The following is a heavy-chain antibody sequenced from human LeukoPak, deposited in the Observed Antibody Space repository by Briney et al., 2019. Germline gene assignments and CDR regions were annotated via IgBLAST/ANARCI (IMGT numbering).Heavy chain of an antibody. CDR1: GGSISSSTYY. J-gene: IGHJ4*02. Sequence: SETLSLTCTVSGGSISSSTYYWGWIRQPPGKGLEWIGSIYYSGSTYYNPSLKSRVTISVDTSKNQFSLKLSSVTAADTAVYYCARKDYFDYWGQGTLVTVSS. CDR2: IYYSGST. V-gene: IGHV4-39*07. CDR3: ARKDYFDY.